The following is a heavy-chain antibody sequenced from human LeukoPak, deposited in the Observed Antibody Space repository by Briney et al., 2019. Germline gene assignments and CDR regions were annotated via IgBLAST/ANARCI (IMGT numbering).Heavy chain of an antibody. J-gene: IGHJ4*02. V-gene: IGHV4-39*01. CDR2: IYYSGST. CDR3: ARQDYGDDAGFDY. D-gene: IGHD4-17*01. CDR1: GGSISSSSYY. Sequence: SETLSLTCSVSGGSISSSSYYWGWIRQPPGKGLEWIGSIYYSGSTYYNPSLKSRVTISVDMSKNQSSLKLSSVTAADTAVYYCARQDYGDDAGFDYWGQGTLVTVSS.